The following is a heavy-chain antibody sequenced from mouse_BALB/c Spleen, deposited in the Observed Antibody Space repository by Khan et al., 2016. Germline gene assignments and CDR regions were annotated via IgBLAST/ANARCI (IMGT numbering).Heavy chain of an antibody. CDR1: GYSITSDYA. J-gene: IGHJ3*01. D-gene: IGHD1-1*01. Sequence: EVQLQESGPGLVKPSQSLSLTCTVTGYSITSDYAWNWIRQFPGNKLEWMGYISYSGSTSYNPSLKSRISITRDTSKNQFFLQLNSVTSKDTATYYCSATVVAPRFAYWGQGTLVTVSA. CDR2: ISYSGST. CDR3: SATVVAPRFAY. V-gene: IGHV3-2*02.